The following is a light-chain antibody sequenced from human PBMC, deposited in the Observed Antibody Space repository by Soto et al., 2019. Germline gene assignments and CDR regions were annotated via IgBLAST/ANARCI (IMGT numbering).Light chain of an antibody. CDR3: QQYGISPLT. J-gene: IGKJ4*01. CDR1: QSVTSGY. V-gene: IGKV3-20*01. Sequence: DMVMTQSPGTLSLSPGERAILSCRASQSVTSGYFAWYQQKPGQAPRLLIYGASSRATGIADRFSGSGSGTDFTLTISRLEPEDFAVYYCQQYGISPLTFGGGTKVDI. CDR2: GAS.